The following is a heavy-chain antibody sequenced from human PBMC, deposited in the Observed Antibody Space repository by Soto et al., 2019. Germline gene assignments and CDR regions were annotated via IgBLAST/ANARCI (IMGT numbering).Heavy chain of an antibody. D-gene: IGHD3-10*01. CDR3: AKANMISLVRGVDFDS. V-gene: IGHV3-23*01. J-gene: IGHJ4*02. CDR1: GFTFSNFA. Sequence: EVQLLESWGGLVQPGGSLRLSCAASGFTFSNFALNWVRQAPGKGLEWVSGISGSGETTYYADSVKGRFTISRDNSKSALYLQMNILTPDDTAMYYCAKANMISLVRGVDFDSWGQGTLVTVSS. CDR2: ISGSGETT.